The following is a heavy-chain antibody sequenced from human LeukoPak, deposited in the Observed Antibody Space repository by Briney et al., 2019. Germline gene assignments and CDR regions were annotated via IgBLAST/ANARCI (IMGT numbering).Heavy chain of an antibody. CDR3: ARGARSRGSMGYYMDV. CDR1: GGSISSYY. V-gene: IGHV4-59*01. Sequence: PSETLSLTCTVSGGSISSYYWSWIRQPPGKGLEWIGYIYYSGSTNYNPSLKSRVTISVDTSKNQFSLKLSSVTAADTAVYYCARGARSRGSMGYYMDVWGKGTTVTVSS. J-gene: IGHJ6*03. D-gene: IGHD1-26*01. CDR2: IYYSGST.